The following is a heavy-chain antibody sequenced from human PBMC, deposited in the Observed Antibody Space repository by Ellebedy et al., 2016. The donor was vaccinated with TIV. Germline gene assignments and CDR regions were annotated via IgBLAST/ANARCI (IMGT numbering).Heavy chain of an antibody. J-gene: IGHJ4*02. Sequence: AASVKVSCKASGYTFTSYGISWVRQAPGQGLEWMGWISAYNGNTNYAQKLQGRVTMTTDTSTSTAYMELRSLRSDDTAVYYCARERETGRGGTYYFDYWGQGTLVTVSS. D-gene: IGHD2-15*01. CDR1: GYTFTSYG. V-gene: IGHV1-18*01. CDR3: ARERETGRGGTYYFDY. CDR2: ISAYNGNT.